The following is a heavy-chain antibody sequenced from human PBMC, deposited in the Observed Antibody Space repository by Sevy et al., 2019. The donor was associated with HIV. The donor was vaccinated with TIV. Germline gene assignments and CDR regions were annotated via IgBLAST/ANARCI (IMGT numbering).Heavy chain of an antibody. Sequence: GGSLRLSCAASGFTFSSYAMHWVRQAPGKGLEWVAVISYDGSNKYYADSVKGRFTISRDNSKYTLYLQMNSLRAEDTAVYYCARARNIDIWGQGTMVTVSS. CDR2: ISYDGSNK. V-gene: IGHV3-30-3*01. CDR1: GFTFSSYA. CDR3: ARARNIDI. J-gene: IGHJ3*02.